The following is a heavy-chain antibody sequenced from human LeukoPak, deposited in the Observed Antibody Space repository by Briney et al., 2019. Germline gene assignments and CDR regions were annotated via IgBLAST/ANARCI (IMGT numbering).Heavy chain of an antibody. CDR1: GGSISSYY. Sequence: SGTLSLTCTVSGGSISSYYWSWIRQPPGKGLEWIGYIYYSGSTNYNPSLKSRVTISVDTSKNQFSLKLSSVTAADTAVYYCARDHYYDSSGSGAFDIWGQGTMVTVSS. V-gene: IGHV4-59*01. CDR3: ARDHYYDSSGSGAFDI. D-gene: IGHD3-22*01. J-gene: IGHJ3*02. CDR2: IYYSGST.